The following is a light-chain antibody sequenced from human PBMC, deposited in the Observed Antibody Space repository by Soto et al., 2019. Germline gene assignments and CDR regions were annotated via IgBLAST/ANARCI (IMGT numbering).Light chain of an antibody. Sequence: QAVVTQEPSLTVSPGGTVTLTCACSTGPVITTHYPYWFQQKPGQAPKTLFYDTNHKHSWTPARFSASLLGDKAALTLSGAQPEDEAEYYCLLSDSGAVVFGGGTKLTVL. CDR1: TGPVITTHY. J-gene: IGLJ3*02. CDR2: DTN. V-gene: IGLV7-46*01. CDR3: LLSDSGAVV.